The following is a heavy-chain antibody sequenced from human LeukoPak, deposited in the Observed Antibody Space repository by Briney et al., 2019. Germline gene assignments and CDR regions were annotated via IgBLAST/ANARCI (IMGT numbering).Heavy chain of an antibody. CDR1: GYTFTSYG. CDR2: ISAYNGNT. V-gene: IGHV1-18*01. CDR3: ASGVIAVAGTWAFDI. J-gene: IGHJ3*02. D-gene: IGHD6-19*01. Sequence: GASVKVSCKASGYTFTSYGINWVRQAPGQGLEWMGWISAYNGNTNYAQKLQGRVTMTTDTSTSTAYMELRSLRSDDTAVYYCASGVIAVAGTWAFDIWGQGTMVTVSS.